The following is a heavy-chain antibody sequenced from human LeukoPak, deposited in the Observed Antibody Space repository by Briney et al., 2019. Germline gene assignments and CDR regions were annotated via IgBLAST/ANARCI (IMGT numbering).Heavy chain of an antibody. Sequence: GASVKVSCKASGYTFTSYAIHWVRQAPGQRLEWMGWISAYNGNTNYAQKLQGRVTMTTDTSTSTAYMELRSLRSDDTAVYYCARHDLTAYYYDSSGYSDFDYWGQGTLVTVSS. V-gene: IGHV1-18*01. D-gene: IGHD3-22*01. CDR2: ISAYNGNT. CDR3: ARHDLTAYYYDSSGYSDFDY. CDR1: GYTFTSYA. J-gene: IGHJ4*02.